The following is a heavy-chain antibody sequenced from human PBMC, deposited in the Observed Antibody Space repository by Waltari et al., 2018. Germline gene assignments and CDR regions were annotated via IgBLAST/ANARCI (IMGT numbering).Heavy chain of an antibody. CDR1: GASISSSY. Sequence: QVQLQESGPGLVKPSETLSLTCTVSGASISSSYWGWIRQPPGTGLAWLGYSYYAGSTNYTPSLKSRVTISVDTSKNQFSLKLSSVTAADTAVYYCAREASVAYGSGSYYSATQFDYWGQGTLVTVSS. CDR3: AREASVAYGSGSYYSATQFDY. V-gene: IGHV4-59*01. D-gene: IGHD3-10*01. J-gene: IGHJ4*02. CDR2: SYYAGST.